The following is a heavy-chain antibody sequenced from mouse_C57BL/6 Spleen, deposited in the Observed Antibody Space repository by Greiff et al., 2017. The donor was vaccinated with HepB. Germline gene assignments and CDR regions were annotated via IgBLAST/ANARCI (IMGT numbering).Heavy chain of an antibody. J-gene: IGHJ3*01. CDR2: IHPNSGST. Sequence: VQLQQPGAELVKPGASVKLSCKASGYTFTSYWMHWVKQRPGQGLEWIGMIHPNSGSTNYNEKFKSKATLTVDKSSSTAYMQLSSLTSEDSAVYYCARGNNDYDPWFAYWGQGTLVTVSA. CDR1: GYTFTSYW. CDR3: ARGNNDYDPWFAY. V-gene: IGHV1-64*01. D-gene: IGHD2-4*01.